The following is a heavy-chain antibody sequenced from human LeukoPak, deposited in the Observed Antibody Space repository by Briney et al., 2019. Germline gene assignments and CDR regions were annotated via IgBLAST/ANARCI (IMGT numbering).Heavy chain of an antibody. Sequence: GESLKISCKGSGYIFTTSWIGWVRQMPGKGLEWMGIIYPGDSDTRYSPSFQGQVTISADKSTSTAYLQWSSLKASDTAIYYCARRYGGSQFDYWGQGTLVTVSS. D-gene: IGHD1-26*01. CDR3: ARRYGGSQFDY. CDR2: IYPGDSDT. J-gene: IGHJ4*02. V-gene: IGHV5-51*01. CDR1: GYIFTTSW.